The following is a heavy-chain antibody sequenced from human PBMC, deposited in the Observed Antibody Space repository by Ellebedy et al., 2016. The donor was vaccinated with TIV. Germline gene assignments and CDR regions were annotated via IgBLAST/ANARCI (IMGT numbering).Heavy chain of an antibody. J-gene: IGHJ4*02. CDR1: GGSINSGAYY. Sequence: SETLSLXXSVSGGSINSGAYYWSWIRQPAGKGLERIGRIYTSGSAIYNPSLKSRVTMSVDMSKNHFSLELSSVTAADTAVYYCASLTIPGGSDFWGQGTLVTVSS. V-gene: IGHV4-61*02. CDR2: IYTSGSA. D-gene: IGHD3-3*01. CDR3: ASLTIPGGSDF.